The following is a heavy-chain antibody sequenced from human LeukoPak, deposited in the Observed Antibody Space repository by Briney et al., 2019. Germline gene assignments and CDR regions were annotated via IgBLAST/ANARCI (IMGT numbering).Heavy chain of an antibody. Sequence: SVKVSCKACGGTFSSYAISWVRQAPGQGLEWMGRIIPIYGTANYAQKFQGRGTHITDESTSPAYMEGRRLGYEGTALYYWSRGVDWGSPRGNYWGQGTLVTASS. CDR3: SRGVDWGSPRGNY. J-gene: IGHJ4*02. V-gene: IGHV1-69*05. CDR2: IIPIYGTA. CDR1: GGTFSSYA. D-gene: IGHD3-9*01.